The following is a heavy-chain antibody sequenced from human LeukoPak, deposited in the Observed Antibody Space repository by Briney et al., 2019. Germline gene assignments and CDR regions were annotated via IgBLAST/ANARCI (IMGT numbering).Heavy chain of an antibody. Sequence: ASVKVSCKASGGTFSSYAISWVRQAPGQGLESMGGIIPIFGTANYAQKFQGRVMITTDESTSTAYMELSSLRSEDTAVYYCARVAAYSSSWYPDAFDIWGQGTMVTVSS. V-gene: IGHV1-69*05. CDR3: ARVAAYSSSWYPDAFDI. D-gene: IGHD6-13*01. CDR1: GGTFSSYA. CDR2: IIPIFGTA. J-gene: IGHJ3*02.